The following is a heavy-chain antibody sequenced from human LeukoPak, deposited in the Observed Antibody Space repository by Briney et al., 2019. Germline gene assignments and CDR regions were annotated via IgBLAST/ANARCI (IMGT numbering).Heavy chain of an antibody. Sequence: SVKVSCKASGGSFSSYAISWVRQAPGQGLEWMGGIIPIFGTANYAQKFQGRVTITADESTSTAYMQLSSLRSEDTAVYYCAREGGDGYPKPFDYWGQGTLVTVSS. CDR2: IIPIFGTA. D-gene: IGHD5-24*01. CDR1: GGSFSSYA. J-gene: IGHJ4*02. CDR3: AREGGDGYPKPFDY. V-gene: IGHV1-69*13.